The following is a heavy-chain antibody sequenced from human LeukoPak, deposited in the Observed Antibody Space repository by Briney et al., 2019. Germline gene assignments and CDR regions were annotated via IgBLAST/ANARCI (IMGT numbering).Heavy chain of an antibody. CDR3: ARDGVRASDV. D-gene: IGHD3-10*01. CDR2: ISGSGVST. J-gene: IGHJ6*04. CDR1: GFTFSSYA. V-gene: IGHV3-23*01. Sequence: GGSLRLSCAASGFTFSSYAMSWVRQAPGKGLERVSTISGSGVSTYYADSVKGRFTISRDNSKNTLYLQMNSLRAEDTAVYYCARDGVRASDVWGKGTTVTISS.